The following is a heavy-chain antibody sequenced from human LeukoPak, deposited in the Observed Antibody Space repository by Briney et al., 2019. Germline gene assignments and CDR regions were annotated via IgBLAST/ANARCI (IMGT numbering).Heavy chain of an antibody. CDR2: IYYSGNT. CDR3: ARQTGSGLFILP. J-gene: IGHJ4*02. V-gene: IGHV4-39*01. CDR1: GVSISSSNSY. D-gene: IGHD3/OR15-3a*01. Sequence: SGTLSLTCTVSGVSISSSNSYWGWIRQPPGKGLEWIGSIYYSGNTYYSASLKSQVSISIDTSKNRFSLKLTSVPAADTAVYYCARQTGSGLFILPGGQGTLVTVSS.